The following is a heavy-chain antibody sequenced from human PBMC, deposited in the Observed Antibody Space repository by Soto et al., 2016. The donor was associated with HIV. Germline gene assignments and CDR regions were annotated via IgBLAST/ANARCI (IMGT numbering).Heavy chain of an antibody. J-gene: IGHJ3*02. Sequence: EVQLVESGGGLVKPGGSLRLSCAASGFTFSNAWMSWVRQAPGKGLEWVGRIKSKTDGGTTDYAAPVKGRFTISRDDSKNTLYLQMNSLKTEDTAVYYCTTGPQPVHSSSPSGAFDIWGQGTMVTVSS. CDR3: TTGPQPVHSSSPSGAFDI. V-gene: IGHV3-15*01. CDR1: GFTFSNAW. CDR2: IKSKTDGGTT. D-gene: IGHD6-13*01.